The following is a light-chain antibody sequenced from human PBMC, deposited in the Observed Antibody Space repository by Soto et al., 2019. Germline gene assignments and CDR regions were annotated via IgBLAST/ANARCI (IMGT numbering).Light chain of an antibody. CDR2: KAS. CDR1: QSISSW. V-gene: IGKV1-5*03. Sequence: DIQMTQSPSTLSASVGDRVTITCRASQSISSWLAWYQQKPGKAPKLLIYKASSLESGVPSRFSGSGSGTEFTLTISSLHPDDFATYYCQQYNSYSPVTFGGGTKVEIK. J-gene: IGKJ4*01. CDR3: QQYNSYSPVT.